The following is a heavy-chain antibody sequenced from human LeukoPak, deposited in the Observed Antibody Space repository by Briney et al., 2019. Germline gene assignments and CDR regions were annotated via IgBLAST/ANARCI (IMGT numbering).Heavy chain of an antibody. Sequence: PGGSLRLSCAASGFTFSSYWMSWVRQAPGKGLEWVANIKQDGSEKYYMDSVKGRFTISRDNAKNSLYLQMNSLRAEDTAVYYCARAEGIVVSHDAFDIWGQGTMVTVSS. CDR3: ARAEGIVVSHDAFDI. CDR1: GFTFSSYW. V-gene: IGHV3-7*04. J-gene: IGHJ3*02. CDR2: IKQDGSEK. D-gene: IGHD3-22*01.